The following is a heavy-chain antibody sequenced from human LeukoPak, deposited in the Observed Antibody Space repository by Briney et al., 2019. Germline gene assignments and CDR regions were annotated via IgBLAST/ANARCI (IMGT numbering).Heavy chain of an antibody. V-gene: IGHV4-34*01. CDR1: GGSFSGYY. J-gene: IGHJ4*02. Sequence: SETLSLTCAVYGGSFSGYYWTWIRQPPGKGLEWIGEINYSGSTNYNPSLKSRVTISVDTSKNQFSLKLSSVTAADTAIYYCASVKRGGAKYWGQGALVTVSS. CDR3: ASVKRGGAKY. CDR2: INYSGST.